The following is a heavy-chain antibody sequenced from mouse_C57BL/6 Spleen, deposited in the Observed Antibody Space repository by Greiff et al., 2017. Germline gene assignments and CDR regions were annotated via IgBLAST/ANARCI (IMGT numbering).Heavy chain of an antibody. CDR3: ARWGAYGYFAY. J-gene: IGHJ3*01. Sequence: VQLQQSGPELVKPGASVKISCKASGYTFTDYYMNWVKQSHGKSLEWIGDINPNNGGTSYNQKFKGKATLTVDKSSSTAYMELRSLTSEDSAVYYCARWGAYGYFAYWGQGTLVTVSA. CDR1: GYTFTDYY. D-gene: IGHD2-2*01. CDR2: INPNNGGT. V-gene: IGHV1-26*01.